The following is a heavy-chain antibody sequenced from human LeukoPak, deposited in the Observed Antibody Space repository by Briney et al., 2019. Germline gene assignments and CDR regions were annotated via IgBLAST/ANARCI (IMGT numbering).Heavy chain of an antibody. D-gene: IGHD3-10*01. CDR2: IYSRGSN. V-gene: IGHV4-59*01. Sequence: SETLSLTCTVSGGSISTYYWSWIRQPPGKGLEWIGHIYSRGSNNYNPSLGDRVTISVDTSKNQFSLMLNSVPAADTTVYYYGRDQEHTHGRVIGHWGQGTLVTVPS. CDR3: GRDQEHTHGRVIGH. CDR1: GGSISTYY. J-gene: IGHJ4*02.